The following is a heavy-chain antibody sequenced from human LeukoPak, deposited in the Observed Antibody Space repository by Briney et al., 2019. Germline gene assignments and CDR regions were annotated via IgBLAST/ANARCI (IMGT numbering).Heavy chain of an antibody. V-gene: IGHV3-21*01. Sequence: GGSLRLSCAASGFTYSSYSMNWVRQAPGKGLAWVSSISSSSSYIYYEDSVKGRFTISRDNAKNSLYLQMNSLRAEDTAVYYCARDSPNAYDFWSGYLDLGYMDVWGKGTTVTVSS. J-gene: IGHJ6*03. CDR1: GFTYSSYS. CDR2: ISSSSSYI. CDR3: ARDSPNAYDFWSGYLDLGYMDV. D-gene: IGHD3-3*01.